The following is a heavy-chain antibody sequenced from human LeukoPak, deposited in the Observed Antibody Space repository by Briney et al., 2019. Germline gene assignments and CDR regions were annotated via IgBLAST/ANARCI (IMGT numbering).Heavy chain of an antibody. CDR2: IYYSGST. J-gene: IGHJ4*02. D-gene: IGHD2-2*01. V-gene: IGHV4-39*07. CDR3: ARGGPGSTSHY. Sequence: SETLSLTCTVSGGSISSSSYYWGWIRQPPGKGLEWIGSIYYSGSTYYNPSLKSRVTISVDTSKNQFSLKLSSVTAADTAVYYCARGGPGSTSHYWGQGTLVTVSS. CDR1: GGSISSSSYY.